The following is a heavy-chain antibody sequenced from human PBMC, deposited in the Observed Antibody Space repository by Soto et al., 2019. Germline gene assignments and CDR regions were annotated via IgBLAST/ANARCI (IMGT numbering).Heavy chain of an antibody. J-gene: IGHJ6*02. CDR2: IYYSGST. Sequence: QVQLQESGPGLVKPSGTLSLTCAVSGASISSTCWWTWVRQPPGKGLEWIGEIYYSGSTNYNPSLNSRATISVDKSTNQFSLKVSSVTAADTAVYYCARVGIITSRYGMDVWGQGTTVTVSS. D-gene: IGHD2-2*01. CDR1: GASISSTCW. CDR3: ARVGIITSRYGMDV. V-gene: IGHV4-4*02.